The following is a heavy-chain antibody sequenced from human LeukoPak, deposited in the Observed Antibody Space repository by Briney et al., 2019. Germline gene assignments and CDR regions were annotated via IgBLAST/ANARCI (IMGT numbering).Heavy chain of an antibody. J-gene: IGHJ3*02. D-gene: IGHD2-2*01. CDR1: GGSISSSSYY. Sequence: PSETLSLTCTVSGGSISSSSYYWGWIRQPPGKGLEWIGSIYYSGSTYYNPSLKSRVTISVDTSKNQFSLKLSSVTAADTAVYYCARLGPELYCSSTSCPSDAFDIWGQGTMVTVSS. V-gene: IGHV4-39*01. CDR2: IYYSGST. CDR3: ARLGPELYCSSTSCPSDAFDI.